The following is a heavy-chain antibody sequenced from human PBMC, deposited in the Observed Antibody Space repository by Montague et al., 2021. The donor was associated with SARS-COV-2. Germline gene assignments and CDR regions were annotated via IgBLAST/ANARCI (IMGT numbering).Heavy chain of an antibody. CDR2: IDWDDYK. CDR1: GFSLSSSGVC. CDR3: TRIHSIRFFDWYIITSLHPGYGCYYCIDL. D-gene: IGHD3-9*01. J-gene: IGHJ6*02. Sequence: PALVKPTQTLTLTCTFSGFSLSSSGVCVSWIRQPPGKALEWLALIDWDDYKHYSTSLKTRLTITKDTSKNQVVLTMTNMDPVDTATYYCTRIHSIRFFDWYIITSLHPGYGCYYCIDLWGQGATVTVSS. V-gene: IGHV2-70*01.